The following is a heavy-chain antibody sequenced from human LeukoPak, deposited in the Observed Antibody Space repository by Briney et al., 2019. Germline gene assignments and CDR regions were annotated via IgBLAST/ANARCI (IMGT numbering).Heavy chain of an antibody. V-gene: IGHV4-34*01. Sequence: SETLSLTCAVYGGSFSGYYWSWIRQPPGKGLEWIGEINHSGSTNYNPSLKSRVTISVDTSKNQFSLKLSSVTAADTAVYYCARTGDTAMETQTGGYYLDYWGQGTLVTVSS. CDR1: GGSFSGYY. CDR2: INHSGST. CDR3: ARTGDTAMETQTGGYYLDY. D-gene: IGHD5-18*01. J-gene: IGHJ4*02.